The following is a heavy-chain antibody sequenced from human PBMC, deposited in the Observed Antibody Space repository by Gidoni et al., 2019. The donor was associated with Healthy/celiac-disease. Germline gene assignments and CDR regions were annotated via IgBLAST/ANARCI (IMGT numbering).Heavy chain of an antibody. CDR2: INPSGGST. V-gene: IGHV1-46*01. J-gene: IGHJ5*02. CDR3: ARSPGEQLARDGWFDP. D-gene: IGHD6-6*01. CDR1: GYTFTSDY. Sequence: QVQLVQSGAEVQQPGAPVKVSCKASGYTFTSDYMHWVRQAPGQGLEWMGIINPSGGSTSYAEKFQGRVTMTRDTSTSTVYMELSSLRSEDTAVDYCARSPGEQLARDGWFDPWGQGTLVTVSS.